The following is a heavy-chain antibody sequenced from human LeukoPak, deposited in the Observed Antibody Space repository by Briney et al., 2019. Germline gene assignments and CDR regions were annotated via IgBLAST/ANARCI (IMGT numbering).Heavy chain of an antibody. CDR3: ARGWVKNDY. Sequence: GGSLRLSCEASGFSFSSYWMSWVRQAPGMGLEWVANIKQDGSEKYYVDSVKGRFTISRDNAKSSLYLQMNSLRAEDTAVYYCARGWVKNDYWGQGTLVTVSS. CDR2: IKQDGSEK. J-gene: IGHJ4*02. D-gene: IGHD2-21*01. V-gene: IGHV3-7*01. CDR1: GFSFSSYW.